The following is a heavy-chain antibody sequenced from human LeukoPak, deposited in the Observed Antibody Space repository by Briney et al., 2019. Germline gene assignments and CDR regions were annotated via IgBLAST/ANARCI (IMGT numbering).Heavy chain of an antibody. D-gene: IGHD3-3*01. CDR1: GYTFTSYD. Sequence: GASVKVSCKASGYTFTSYDINWVRQATGQGLEWMGWMNPNSGNTGYAQKFQGRVTITRNSSISTAYMELSSLGSEDTAVYYCARVRTDDFWSGYYLFDYWGQGTLVTVSS. V-gene: IGHV1-8*03. J-gene: IGHJ4*02. CDR3: ARVRTDDFWSGYYLFDY. CDR2: MNPNSGNT.